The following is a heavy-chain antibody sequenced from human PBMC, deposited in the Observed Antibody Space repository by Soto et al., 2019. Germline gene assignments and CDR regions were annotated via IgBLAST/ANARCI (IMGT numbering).Heavy chain of an antibody. D-gene: IGHD6-6*01. CDR3: GRDLHSISGRPGGWFDP. CDR2: ISSSSSII. Sequence: PGGSLRLSCAASGFTFSSYSMNWVRQAPGKGLEWVSYISSSSSIIYYADSVKGRFTISRDNAKNSLYLQMNSLRVEDTAVYFCGRDLHSISGRPGGWFDPWGQGTLVTVSS. J-gene: IGHJ5*02. V-gene: IGHV3-48*01. CDR1: GFTFSSYS.